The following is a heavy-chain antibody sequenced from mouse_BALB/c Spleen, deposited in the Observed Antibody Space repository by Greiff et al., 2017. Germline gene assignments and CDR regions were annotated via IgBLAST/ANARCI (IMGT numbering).Heavy chain of an antibody. CDR3: ARSKELGYFDY. D-gene: IGHD4-1*01. CDR2: ISSGSSTI. Sequence: EVQGVESGGGLVQPGGSRKLSCAASGFTFSSFGMHWVRQAPEKGLEWVAYISSGSSTIYYADTVKGRFTISRDNPKNTLFLQMTSLRSEDTAMYYCARSKELGYFDYWGQGTTLTVSS. J-gene: IGHJ2*01. V-gene: IGHV5-17*02. CDR1: GFTFSSFG.